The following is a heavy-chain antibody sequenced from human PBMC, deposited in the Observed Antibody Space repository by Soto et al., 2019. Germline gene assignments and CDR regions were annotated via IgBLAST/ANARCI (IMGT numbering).Heavy chain of an antibody. CDR1: GYSFTDYH. V-gene: IGHV1-2*04. J-gene: IGHJ6*02. CDR2: INPKSRGT. CDR3: ARGDSTDCSNGVCSFFYNHDMDV. D-gene: IGHD2-8*01. Sequence: QVQLVQSGAEVKKPGASVKVSCKASGYSFTDYHIHWVRQAPGQGLEWLGRINPKSRGTSTAQKFQGWVTMTTDTSISTASMELTRLTSDDTAIYYCARGDSTDCSNGVCSFFYNHDMDVWGQGTTVTVSS.